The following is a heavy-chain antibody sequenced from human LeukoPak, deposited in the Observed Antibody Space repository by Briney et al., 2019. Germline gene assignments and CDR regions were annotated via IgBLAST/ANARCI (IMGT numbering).Heavy chain of an antibody. J-gene: IGHJ5*02. Sequence: ASVKVSCKASGGTFSSYAISWVRQAPGQGLEWMGGIIPIFGTANYAQKFQGRVTITADESTSTAYMELSSLRSEDTAVYYCARDHLPHLGRLPKKAFIVDGFDPWGQGTLVTVSS. CDR2: IIPIFGTA. V-gene: IGHV1-69*01. CDR1: GGTFSSYA. D-gene: IGHD6-25*01. CDR3: ARDHLPHLGRLPKKAFIVDGFDP.